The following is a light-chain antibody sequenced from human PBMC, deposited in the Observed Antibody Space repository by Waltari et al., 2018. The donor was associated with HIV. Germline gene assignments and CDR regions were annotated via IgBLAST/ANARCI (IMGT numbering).Light chain of an antibody. Sequence: DIQMTQSPSSLSASVGDTVTITCRASPGISIYLAWFFQKPGRAPRSLIYAAASLQSGVPSRFSCSRSVTEFTLTISSLQPEDLATYYCQQYNSYPLTFGGGTKVEIK. CDR2: AAA. V-gene: IGKV1-16*01. CDR3: QQYNSYPLT. J-gene: IGKJ4*01. CDR1: PGISIY.